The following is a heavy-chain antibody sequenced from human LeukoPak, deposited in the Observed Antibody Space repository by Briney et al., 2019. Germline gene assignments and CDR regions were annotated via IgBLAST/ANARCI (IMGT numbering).Heavy chain of an antibody. Sequence: GGSLRLSCAASGFTVSSNYMSWVRQAPGKGLEWVSVIYSGGSTYYADSAKGRFTISRDNSKNTLYLQMNSLRAEDTAVYYCARARYGVLIDYWGQGTLVTVSS. CDR2: IYSGGST. D-gene: IGHD2-8*01. J-gene: IGHJ4*02. CDR3: ARARYGVLIDY. V-gene: IGHV3-66*01. CDR1: GFTVSSNY.